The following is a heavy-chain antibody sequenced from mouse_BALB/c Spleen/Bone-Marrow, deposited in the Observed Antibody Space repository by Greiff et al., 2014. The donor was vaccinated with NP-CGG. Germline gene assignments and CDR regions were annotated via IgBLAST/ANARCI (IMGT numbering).Heavy chain of an antibody. J-gene: IGHJ2*01. CDR3: ARIYYYGRDY. Sequence: VQLQQSGAELARPGASVKMSCKASGYTFTNYWMHWVKQRPGQGLEWIRYINPSTGYTEYNQKFKDKATLTADKSSSTACMQLSSLTSEDSAVYYCARIYYYGRDYWGQGTTLTVSS. V-gene: IGHV1-4*01. CDR1: GYTFTNYW. D-gene: IGHD1-1*01. CDR2: INPSTGYT.